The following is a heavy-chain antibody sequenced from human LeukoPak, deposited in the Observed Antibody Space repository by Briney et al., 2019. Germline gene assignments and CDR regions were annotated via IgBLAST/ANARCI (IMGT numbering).Heavy chain of an antibody. Sequence: SETLSLTCTVSGGSISSSSYYWSWIRQPPGKGLEWIGYIYYSGSTHYNPSLKSRVTISVDTSKNQFSLKLSSVTAADTAVYYCARAMYYYGTFDPWGQGTLVTVSS. D-gene: IGHD3-10*01. CDR3: ARAMYYYGTFDP. CDR2: IYYSGST. J-gene: IGHJ5*02. V-gene: IGHV4-61*01. CDR1: GGSISSSSYY.